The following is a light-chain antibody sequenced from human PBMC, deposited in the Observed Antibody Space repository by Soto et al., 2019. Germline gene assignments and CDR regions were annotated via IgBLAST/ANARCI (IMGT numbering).Light chain of an antibody. Sequence: EIVLTQSPATLSLSPGERATLSCRASQSVSSYLAWYQQKPGQAPRLLIYDAYNRATGIPARFSGSGSGTDFTLTISSLEPEDFAVYYCQQRSNSLTFSGGIKVEIK. CDR1: QSVSSY. CDR2: DAY. J-gene: IGKJ4*01. CDR3: QQRSNSLT. V-gene: IGKV3-11*01.